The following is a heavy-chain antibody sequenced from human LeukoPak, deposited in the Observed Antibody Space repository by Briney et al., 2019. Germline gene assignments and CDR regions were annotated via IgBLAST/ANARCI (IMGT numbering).Heavy chain of an antibody. CDR3: ARGLGSSTSRHTFDI. CDR1: GFTLSDYY. V-gene: IGHV3-23*01. CDR2: ISGSGGST. D-gene: IGHD2-2*01. J-gene: IGHJ3*02. Sequence: GGSLRLSCAASGFTLSDYYMNWVRQAPGKGLEWVSAISGSGGSTYFADSVKGRFTISRDNSKNTLYLQMNSLSAEDTAIYYCARGLGSSTSRHTFDIWGQGTMVTVSS.